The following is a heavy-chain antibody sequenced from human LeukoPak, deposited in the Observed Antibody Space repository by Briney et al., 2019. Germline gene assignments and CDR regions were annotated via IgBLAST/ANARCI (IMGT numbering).Heavy chain of an antibody. CDR3: ARDSTYSSSSHNWFDP. CDR1: GGSIRSSSYY. Sequence: KASETLSLTCTVSGGSIRSSSYYWGWIRQPPGKGLEWIGSIYHSGSTYYNPSLKSRVTISVDTSKNQFSLKLNSVTAADSAMYYCARDSTYSSSSHNWFDPWGQGTLVSVSS. V-gene: IGHV4-39*07. CDR2: IYHSGST. J-gene: IGHJ5*02. D-gene: IGHD6-6*01.